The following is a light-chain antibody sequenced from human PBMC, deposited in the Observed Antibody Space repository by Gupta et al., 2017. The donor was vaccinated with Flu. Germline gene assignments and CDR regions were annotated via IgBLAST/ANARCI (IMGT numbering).Light chain of an antibody. CDR3: QQLNIYPPIT. CDR1: QVIGNY. CDR2: AAS. V-gene: IGKV1-9*01. J-gene: IGKJ5*01. Sequence: DIQLTQSPSFLSASVGDRVTITCRASQVIGNYFAWYQQKPGKAPKLLIYAASTLQSGVPSRFSGSGYGTEFTLTISSRQPEDFATYYCQQLNIYPPITFGQGTRLEIK.